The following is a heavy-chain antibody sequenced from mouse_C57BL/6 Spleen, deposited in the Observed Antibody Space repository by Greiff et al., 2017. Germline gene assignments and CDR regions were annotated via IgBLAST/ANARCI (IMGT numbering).Heavy chain of an antibody. CDR3: ARAAEGYYFDY. J-gene: IGHJ2*01. V-gene: IGHV5-16*01. CDR2: INYDGSST. Sequence: EVKVVESEGGLVQPGSSMKLSCTASGFTFSDYYMAWVRQVPEKGLEWVANINYDGSSTYYLDSLKSRFIISRDNAKNILYLQMSSLKSEDTATYYCARAAEGYYFDYWGQGTTLTVSS. CDR1: GFTFSDYY.